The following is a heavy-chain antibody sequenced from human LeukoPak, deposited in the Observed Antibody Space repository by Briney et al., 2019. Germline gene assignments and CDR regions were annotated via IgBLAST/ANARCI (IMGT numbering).Heavy chain of an antibody. CDR2: FNPNSGGT. CDR3: ARGHYGDDAHYGMDV. J-gene: IGHJ6*04. Sequence: ASVKVSCKASGYTFTGYYMHWVRQAPGQGLEGCVWFNPNSGGTNYAQKFQGWVTMTRDTSISTAYMELSRLRSDDTAVYYCARGHYGDDAHYGMDVWGKGTTVTVSS. D-gene: IGHD4-17*01. CDR1: GYTFTGYY. V-gene: IGHV1-2*04.